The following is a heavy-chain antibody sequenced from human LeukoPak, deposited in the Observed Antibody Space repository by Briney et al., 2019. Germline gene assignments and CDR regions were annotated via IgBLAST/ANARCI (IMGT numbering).Heavy chain of an antibody. CDR2: IYPGDSDT. D-gene: IGHD6-6*01. CDR1: GYSFTSYW. CDR3: ARHMGAARPLDAFDI. Sequence: KTGESLKISCKGSGYSFTSYWIGWVRQMPGKGLEWMGIIYPGDSDTRYSPSFQGQVTISADKSISTAYLQWSSLKASDTAMYYCARHMGAARPLDAFDIWGQGTMVTVSS. V-gene: IGHV5-51*01. J-gene: IGHJ3*02.